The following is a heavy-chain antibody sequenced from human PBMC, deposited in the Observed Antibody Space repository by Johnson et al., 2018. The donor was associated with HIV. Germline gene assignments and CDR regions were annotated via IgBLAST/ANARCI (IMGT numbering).Heavy chain of an antibody. Sequence: QLVESGGGVVQPGGSLRLSCAASGFTFSNYPIQWVRQAPGTGPEWVAVISYDGSNKYYADSVKGRFTISRDNTKKSLFLQVNSLRAEDTAVYYCARDVVSDGKYPPDAFDIWGQGTVVTVSS. J-gene: IGHJ3*02. V-gene: IGHV3-33*05. D-gene: IGHD2-21*01. CDR1: GFTFSNYP. CDR2: ISYDGSNK. CDR3: ARDVVSDGKYPPDAFDI.